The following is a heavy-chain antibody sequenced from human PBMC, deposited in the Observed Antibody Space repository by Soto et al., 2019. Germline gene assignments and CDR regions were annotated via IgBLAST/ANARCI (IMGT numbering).Heavy chain of an antibody. Sequence: GGSLRLSCAASGFTFSDYYMSWIRQAPGKGLEWVSYISSSGSTVYYADSVKGRFTISRDNAKNSLYLQMNSLRAEDTAVYYCARCKGGTAVTLESFDYWGQGTLVTVSS. D-gene: IGHD1-1*01. CDR1: GFTFSDYY. J-gene: IGHJ4*02. CDR3: ARCKGGTAVTLESFDY. CDR2: ISSSGSTV. V-gene: IGHV3-11*01.